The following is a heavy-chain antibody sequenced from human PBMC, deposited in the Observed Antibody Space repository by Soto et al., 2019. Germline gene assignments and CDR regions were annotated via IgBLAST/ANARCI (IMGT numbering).Heavy chain of an antibody. J-gene: IGHJ6*02. Sequence: PGGSLRLSCAASGFTFSSYAMSWVRQAPGKGLEWVSAISGSGGSTYYADSVKGRFTISRDNSKNTLYLQMNSLRAEDTAVYYCAKALSLLWFGESPYYYYYYYGMDVWGQGTTVTVSS. V-gene: IGHV3-23*01. CDR2: ISGSGGST. CDR3: AKALSLLWFGESPYYYYYYYGMDV. CDR1: GFTFSSYA. D-gene: IGHD3-10*01.